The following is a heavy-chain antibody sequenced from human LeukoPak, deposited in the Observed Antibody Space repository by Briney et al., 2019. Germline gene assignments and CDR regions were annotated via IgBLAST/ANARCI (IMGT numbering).Heavy chain of an antibody. J-gene: IGHJ4*02. CDR3: ARGYPLRFLEWLPMRRGFGY. D-gene: IGHD3-3*01. V-gene: IGHV4-34*01. CDR1: GGSFSGYY. CDR2: INHSGST. Sequence: SETLSLTCAVYGGSFSGYYWSWIRQPPGKGLEWIGEINHSGSTNYNPSLKSRVTISVDTSKNQFSLKLSSVTAADTAVYYCARGYPLRFLEWLPMRRGFGYWGQGTLVTVSS.